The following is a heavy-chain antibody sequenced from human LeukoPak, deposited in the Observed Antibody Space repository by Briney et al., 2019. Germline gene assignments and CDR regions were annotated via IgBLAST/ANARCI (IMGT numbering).Heavy chain of an antibody. D-gene: IGHD6-19*01. Sequence: PGGSLRLSCTVSGFTVSSNSMSWVRQAPGKGLEWVSFIYSDNTHYSDSVKGRFTISRDNSKNTQYLQMNSLRAEDTAVYYCSKSSGWSQFDPWGQGTLVTVSS. V-gene: IGHV3-66*03. CDR3: SKSSGWSQFDP. J-gene: IGHJ5*02. CDR1: GFTVSSNS. CDR2: IYSDNT.